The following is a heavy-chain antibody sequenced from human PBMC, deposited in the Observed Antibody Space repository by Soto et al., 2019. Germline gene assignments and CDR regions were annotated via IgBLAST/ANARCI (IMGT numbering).Heavy chain of an antibody. V-gene: IGHV3-23*01. CDR2: ISGSGGST. CDR3: AKDRTRCSGGSCYPNYFDY. J-gene: IGHJ4*02. D-gene: IGHD2-15*01. Sequence: GGSLRLSCAASGFTFSSYAMSWVRQAPGKGLEWVSAISGSGGSTYYADSVKGRFTISRDNSKNTLYLQMNSLRAEDTAVYYCAKDRTRCSGGSCYPNYFDYWGQGTLVTVSS. CDR1: GFTFSSYA.